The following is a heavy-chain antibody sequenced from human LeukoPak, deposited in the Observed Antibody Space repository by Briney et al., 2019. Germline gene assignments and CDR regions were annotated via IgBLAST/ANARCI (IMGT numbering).Heavy chain of an antibody. CDR3: ARLVLRRSYYYGSGSSGDY. Sequence: PSETPSLTCAVYGGSFSGYYWSWIRQPPGKGLEWIGEINHSGSTNYNPSLKSRVTISVDTSKNQFSLKLSSVTAADTAVCYCARLVLRRSYYYGSGSSGDYWGQGTLVTVSS. CDR2: INHSGST. CDR1: GGSFSGYY. D-gene: IGHD3-10*01. V-gene: IGHV4-34*01. J-gene: IGHJ4*02.